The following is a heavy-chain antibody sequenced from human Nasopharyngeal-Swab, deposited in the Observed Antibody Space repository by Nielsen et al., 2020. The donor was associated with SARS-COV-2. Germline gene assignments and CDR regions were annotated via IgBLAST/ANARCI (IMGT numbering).Heavy chain of an antibody. J-gene: IGHJ4*02. D-gene: IGHD3-9*01. CDR1: GYTFTSYG. V-gene: IGHV1-18*01. CDR3: ARAYFEGEIDY. CDR2: ISAYNGNT. Sequence: ASVKVSCKASGYTFTSYGISWVRQAPGQGLEWMGWISAYNGNTNYAQKLQGRVTMTRDTSTSTVYMELSSLRSEDTAVYYCARAYFEGEIDYWGQGTLVTVSS.